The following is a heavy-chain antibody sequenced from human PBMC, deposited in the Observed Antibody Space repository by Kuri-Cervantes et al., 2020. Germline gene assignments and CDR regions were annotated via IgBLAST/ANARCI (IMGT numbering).Heavy chain of an antibody. J-gene: IGHJ4*02. CDR3: TTNGGLFSAAGTWYCLDY. CDR2: INPSGGST. D-gene: IGHD6-13*01. Sequence: GSVKVSLKATVCTFSSYAISGVRQAAGQGLEWMGIINPSGGSTSYAQKFQGRVTMTRDTSTSTVYMELNSLKTEDTAVYYCTTNGGLFSAAGTWYCLDYWGQGTLVTVSS. CDR1: VCTFSSYA. V-gene: IGHV1-46*01.